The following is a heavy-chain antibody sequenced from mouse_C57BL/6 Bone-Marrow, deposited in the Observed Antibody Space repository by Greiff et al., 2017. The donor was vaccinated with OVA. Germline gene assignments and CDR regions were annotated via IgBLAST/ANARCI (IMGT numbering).Heavy chain of an antibody. J-gene: IGHJ2*01. CDR3: ARSPMVTTLYYFDY. V-gene: IGHV1-81*01. CDR2: IYPRSGNT. D-gene: IGHD2-2*01. CDR1: GYTFTSYG. Sequence: VQLQESGAELARPGASVKLSCKASGYTFTSYGISWVKQRTGQGLEWIGEIYPRSGNTYYNEKFKGKATLTADKSSSTAYMELRSLTSEDSAVYFCARSPMVTTLYYFDYWGQGTTLTVSS.